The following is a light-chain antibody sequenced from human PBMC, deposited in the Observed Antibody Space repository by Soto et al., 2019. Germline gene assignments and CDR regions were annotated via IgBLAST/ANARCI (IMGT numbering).Light chain of an antibody. J-gene: IGLJ2*01. V-gene: IGLV2-14*03. CDR2: DVS. CDR3: SSYTSSTIL. CDR1: SSDADAYNY. Sequence: QSALTQPASVSGSPGQSIIISFTGTSSDADAYNYVSWYQHHPGKAPKLLIYDVSNRPSGISNRFSGSKSGNTASLTISGLQPEDEADYFCSSYTSSTILFGGGTKVTVL.